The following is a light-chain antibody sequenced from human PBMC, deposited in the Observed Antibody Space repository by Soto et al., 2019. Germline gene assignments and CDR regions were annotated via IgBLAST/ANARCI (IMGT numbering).Light chain of an antibody. Sequence: DIQMTQSPSSLSASVGDRVTITCRASQSISIYLNWYQQKPGKAPKLLIYTASSLESGVPSRFSGSGSGTEFTLTISGLQHEDFATYYCQLSYRIPPVTFGGGTNVEIK. CDR1: QSISIY. J-gene: IGKJ4*01. CDR3: QLSYRIPPVT. V-gene: IGKV1-39*01. CDR2: TAS.